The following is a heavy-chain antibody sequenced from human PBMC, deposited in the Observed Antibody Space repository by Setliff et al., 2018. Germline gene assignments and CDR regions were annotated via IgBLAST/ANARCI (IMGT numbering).Heavy chain of an antibody. CDR2: ISSDGSRT. CDR3: AKGKGPQPRPSLDY. CDR1: GLTFSSSA. Sequence: GGSLRLSCAASGLTFSSSAMHWVRQAPGKELEYVSAISSDGSRTYYVDSVKGRFTISRDNAKNTLYLQMNSLRADDTAVYYCAKGKGPQPRPSLDYWGQGMLVTVSS. J-gene: IGHJ4*02. V-gene: IGHV3-64*02.